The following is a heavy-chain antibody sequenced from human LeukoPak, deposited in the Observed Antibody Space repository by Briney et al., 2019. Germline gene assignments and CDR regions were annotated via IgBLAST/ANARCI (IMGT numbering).Heavy chain of an antibody. J-gene: IGHJ3*02. D-gene: IGHD3-10*01. Sequence: SETLSLTCTVSGGSISSYYWSWIRQPPGKGLEWIGYIYYSGSTNYNPSLKSRVTISVDTSKNQFSLKLSSVTAADTAVYYCARDLPESGLVNYYGSGSRTFDIWGQGTMVTVSS. CDR1: GGSISSYY. CDR2: IYYSGST. V-gene: IGHV4-59*01. CDR3: ARDLPESGLVNYYGSGSRTFDI.